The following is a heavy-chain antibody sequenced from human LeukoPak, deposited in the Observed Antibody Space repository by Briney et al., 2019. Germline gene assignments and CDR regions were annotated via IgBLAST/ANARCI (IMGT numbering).Heavy chain of an antibody. J-gene: IGHJ4*02. D-gene: IGHD3-10*01. CDR3: ARHGRCMVRGVCNDY. CDR2: IIPIFGTA. Sequence: SVKVSCKASGGTFSSYAISWVRQAPGQGLEWMGGIIPIFGTANSAQKFQGRVTITADESTSTAYMELSSLRSEDTAVYYCARHGRCMVRGVCNDYWGQGTLVTVSS. CDR1: GGTFSSYA. V-gene: IGHV1-69*01.